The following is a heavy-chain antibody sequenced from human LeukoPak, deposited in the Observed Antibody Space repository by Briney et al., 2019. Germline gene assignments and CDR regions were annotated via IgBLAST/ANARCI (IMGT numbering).Heavy chain of an antibody. CDR2: ISSSSSYI. CDR1: GFTFSSYS. Sequence: GGFLRLSCAASGFTFSSYSMNWVRQAPGKGLEWVSSISSSSSYIYYADSVKGRFTISRDNAKNSLYLQMNSLRAEDTAVYSCARDHNGGYVHDAFDIWGQGTMVTVSS. D-gene: IGHD5-12*01. CDR3: ARDHNGGYVHDAFDI. V-gene: IGHV3-21*01. J-gene: IGHJ3*02.